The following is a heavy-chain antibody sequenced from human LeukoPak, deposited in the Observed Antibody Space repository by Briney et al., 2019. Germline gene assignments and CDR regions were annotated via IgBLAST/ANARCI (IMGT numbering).Heavy chain of an antibody. D-gene: IGHD2-2*01. CDR3: AKGLGYCSSTSCYWARDAFDI. J-gene: IGHJ3*02. CDR1: GFTFSSYA. V-gene: IGHV3-23*01. Sequence: GGSLRLSCAASGFTFSSYAMSWVRQAPGKGLEWVSGISGSGGSTNYADSVKGRFTISRDNSKNTLYLQMNSLRAEDTAVYYCAKGLGYCSSTSCYWARDAFDIWGQGTMVTVSS. CDR2: ISGSGGST.